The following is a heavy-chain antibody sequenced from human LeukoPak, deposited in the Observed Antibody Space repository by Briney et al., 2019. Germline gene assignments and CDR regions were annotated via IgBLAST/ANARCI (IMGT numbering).Heavy chain of an antibody. D-gene: IGHD3-16*01. CDR3: ARGGEITFKDY. J-gene: IGHJ4*02. Sequence: ASVKVSCKASGYTFTNYAVHWVRQAPGQRLEWMGWINAGNHNTKYSQKFQGRVTITRDTSASTAYMELSSLRSEDTAVYHCARGGEITFKDYWGQGTLVTVSS. CDR1: GYTFTNYA. V-gene: IGHV1-3*01. CDR2: INAGNHNT.